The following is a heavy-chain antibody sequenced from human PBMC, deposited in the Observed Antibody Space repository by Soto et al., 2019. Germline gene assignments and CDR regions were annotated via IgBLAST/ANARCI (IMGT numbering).Heavy chain of an antibody. J-gene: IGHJ4*02. CDR2: IYWDDDK. V-gene: IGHV2-5*02. CDR3: AHKATVRGVIITYFDY. D-gene: IGHD3-10*01. Sequence: QITLKESGPTLVKPTQTLTLTCTFSGFSLSTSGVGVGWIRQPPGKALEWLALIYWDDDKRYSPSLKSRLTNTKDTSKNQVVLTMTNMDPVDTATYYCAHKATVRGVIITYFDYWGQGTLVTVSS. CDR1: GFSLSTSGVG.